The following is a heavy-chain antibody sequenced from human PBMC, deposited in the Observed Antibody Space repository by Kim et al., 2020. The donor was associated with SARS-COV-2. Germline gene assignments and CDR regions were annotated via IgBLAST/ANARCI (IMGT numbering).Heavy chain of an antibody. CDR3: ARGKLGILGDY. J-gene: IGHJ4*02. CDR1: GGSFSGYY. V-gene: IGHV4-34*01. CDR2: INHSGST. D-gene: IGHD7-27*01. Sequence: SETLSLTCAVYGGSFSGYYWSWIRQPPGKGLEWIGEINHSGSTNYNPSLKSRVTISVDTSKNQFSLKLSSVTAADTAVYYCARGKLGILGDYWGQGTLVT.